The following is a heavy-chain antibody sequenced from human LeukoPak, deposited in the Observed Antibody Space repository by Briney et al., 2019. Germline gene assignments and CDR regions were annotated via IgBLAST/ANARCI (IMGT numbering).Heavy chain of an antibody. V-gene: IGHV4-34*01. CDR1: GGSISSYY. CDR3: AVRIGRGYRL. CDR2: INHSGST. Sequence: PSETLSLTCTVSGGSISSYYWSWIRQPPGKGLEWIGEINHSGSTNYNPSLKSRVTISVDTSKNQFSLKLSSVTAADTAVYYCAVRIGRGYRLWGQGTLVTVSS. D-gene: IGHD5-12*01. J-gene: IGHJ4*02.